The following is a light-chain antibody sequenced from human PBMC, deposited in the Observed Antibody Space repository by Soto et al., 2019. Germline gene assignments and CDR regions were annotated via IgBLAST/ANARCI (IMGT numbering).Light chain of an antibody. CDR3: SSYSTTSSPHVL. CDR2: EVS. Sequence: QSVLTQPASVSGSPGQSITISCTGTSSDIGRYSYVSWYQQHPGKAPKLMIYEVSYRPSGISSRFSGSKSGNTASLTISGLQAEDEADYYCSSYSTTSSPHVLFGGGTQLTVL. J-gene: IGLJ2*01. V-gene: IGLV2-14*01. CDR1: SSDIGRYSY.